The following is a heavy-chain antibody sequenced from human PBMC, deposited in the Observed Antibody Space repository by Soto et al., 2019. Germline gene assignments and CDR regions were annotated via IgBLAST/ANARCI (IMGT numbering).Heavy chain of an antibody. Sequence: VGCLSISCEASGYSFCDHCIGWVRQVPGKRLEWMGSIGFSNSCNNYTPSVQCPVAISSDKPISPVYLHGSSLKSPDTSIYYCAVRTSTSDWSHYFGYWGQGTLVTVSS. D-gene: IGHD6-19*01. CDR3: AVRTSTSDWSHYFGY. CDR2: IGFSNSCN. CDR1: GYSFCDHC. V-gene: IGHV5-10-1*04. J-gene: IGHJ4*02.